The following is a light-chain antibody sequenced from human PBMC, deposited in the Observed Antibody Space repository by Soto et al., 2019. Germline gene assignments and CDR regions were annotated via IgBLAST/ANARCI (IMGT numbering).Light chain of an antibody. J-gene: IGKJ1*01. Sequence: EIVMTQSPATLSVSPGERATLSCRASQSVSSNLAWYRQKPGQAPRLLIYGASTRATGIPARFSGSGSGTEFTLTISSLQSEDFAVYYCQQYNNWPLAFGQGTKVEIK. CDR3: QQYNNWPLA. CDR1: QSVSSN. CDR2: GAS. V-gene: IGKV3-15*01.